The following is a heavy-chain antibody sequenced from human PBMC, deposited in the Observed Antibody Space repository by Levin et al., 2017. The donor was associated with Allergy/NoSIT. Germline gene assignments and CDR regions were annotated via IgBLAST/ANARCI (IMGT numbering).Heavy chain of an antibody. J-gene: IGHJ6*03. CDR2: IYPGDSDT. Sequence: GGSLRLSCQGSGYSFTSFWIGWVRQMPGKGLEWMGIIYPGDSDTRYSPSFQGQVTISADKSISTAYLQWSSLKASDTAIYYCARRGTRDYYYYMDVWGKGTTVTVSS. V-gene: IGHV5-51*01. CDR3: ARRGTRDYYYYMDV. CDR1: GYSFTSFW. D-gene: IGHD1-1*01.